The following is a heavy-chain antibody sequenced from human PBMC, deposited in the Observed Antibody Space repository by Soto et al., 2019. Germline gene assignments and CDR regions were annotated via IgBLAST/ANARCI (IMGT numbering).Heavy chain of an antibody. CDR1: GFTFSNAW. D-gene: IGHD6-19*01. V-gene: IGHV3-15*07. CDR3: TTRYVGHQWLVYYYGMDV. Sequence: GGSLRLSCAASGFTFSNAWMNWVRQAPGKGLEWVGRIKSKTDGGTTDYAAPVKGRFTISRDDSKNKLYLQMNSLKTEDTAVYYCTTRYVGHQWLVYYYGMDVWGQGTTVTVSS. J-gene: IGHJ6*02. CDR2: IKSKTDGGTT.